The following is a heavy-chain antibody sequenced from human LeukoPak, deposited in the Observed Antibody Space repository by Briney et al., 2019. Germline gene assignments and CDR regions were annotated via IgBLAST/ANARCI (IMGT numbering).Heavy chain of an antibody. CDR2: IKEDGSET. J-gene: IGHJ4*02. Sequence: GSLRLSGTASGFTFSRFWMSWVRQGPGKGLEWVANIKEDGSETYYVDSVKGRFTISRDNAKDSLYLQVNSLRAEDTAVYYCARDESYSSENWGQGTLVTVSS. V-gene: IGHV3-7*05. CDR3: ARDESYSSEN. D-gene: IGHD4-11*01. CDR1: GFTFSRFW.